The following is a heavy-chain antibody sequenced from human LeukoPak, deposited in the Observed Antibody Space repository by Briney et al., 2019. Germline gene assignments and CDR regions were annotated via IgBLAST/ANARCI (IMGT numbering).Heavy chain of an antibody. Sequence: ASVKVSCKASGYTFTSYYMHWVRQAPGQGLEWMGIINPSGGSTSYAQKFQGRVTMTRDTSTSTVYMELSSLRSEDTAVYYCARPKTTMVRGVINPVGAFDIWGQGTMVTVSS. J-gene: IGHJ3*02. V-gene: IGHV1-46*01. D-gene: IGHD3-10*01. CDR2: INPSGGST. CDR1: GYTFTSYY. CDR3: ARPKTTMVRGVINPVGAFDI.